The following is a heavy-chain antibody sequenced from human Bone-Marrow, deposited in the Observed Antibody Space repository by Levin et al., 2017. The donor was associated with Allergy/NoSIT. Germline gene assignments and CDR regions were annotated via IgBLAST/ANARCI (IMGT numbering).Heavy chain of an antibody. J-gene: IGHJ4*02. Sequence: PGGSLRLSCAASGFIFSDYAMHWVRQAPGKGLEWVAVISHGGRSEFYADSVRGRFIISREDSANTVFLQMNSLRPDDTAVYYCAREGDCGSVSCYSGWADKWGQGTLVTVSS. CDR2: ISHGGRSE. D-gene: IGHD2-21*01. V-gene: IGHV3-30*04. CDR3: AREGDCGSVSCYSGWADK. CDR1: GFIFSDYA.